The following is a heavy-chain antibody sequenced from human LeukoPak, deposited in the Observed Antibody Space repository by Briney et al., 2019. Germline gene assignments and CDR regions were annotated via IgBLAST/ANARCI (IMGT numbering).Heavy chain of an antibody. D-gene: IGHD2-21*01. J-gene: IGHJ4*02. CDR3: ARDRCGGSCKYSDY. V-gene: IGHV3-33*01. CDR2: IWNDGSNE. Sequence: GRSLGLSCAASGFTFSSYGMHWVRQAPGRGLEWVAVIWNDGSNEHYADSVKGRFTISRDNSKNTLYLQMNSLRAEDTAVYYCARDRCGGSCKYSDYWGQGTPVTVSS. CDR1: GFTFSSYG.